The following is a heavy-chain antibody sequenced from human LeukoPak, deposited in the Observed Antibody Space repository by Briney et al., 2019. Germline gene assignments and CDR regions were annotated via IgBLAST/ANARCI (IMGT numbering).Heavy chain of an antibody. CDR2: ISGSGGST. V-gene: IGHV3-23*01. D-gene: IGHD3-10*01. CDR1: GFTFSSYA. J-gene: IGHJ4*02. Sequence: GGSLRLSCAAPGFTFSSYAMSWVRQAPGKGLEWVSAISGSGGSTYYADSVKGRFTISRDNAKNTLYLQMNGLRAEDTSVYFCARGSYPYYFDYWGQGTLVTVSS. CDR3: ARGSYPYYFDY.